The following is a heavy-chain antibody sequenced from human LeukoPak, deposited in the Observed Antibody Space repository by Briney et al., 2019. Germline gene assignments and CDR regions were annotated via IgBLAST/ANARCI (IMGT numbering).Heavy chain of an antibody. D-gene: IGHD5-24*01. J-gene: IGHJ4*02. Sequence: GGSLRLSCAASGFTFSSYSMNWVRQAPGKGLEWVSSISSSSSYIYYADSVKGRFTISRDNAKNSLYPQMNSLRAEDTAVYYCARDPNGYSQFDYWGQGTLVTVSS. CDR2: ISSSSSYI. CDR1: GFTFSSYS. V-gene: IGHV3-21*01. CDR3: ARDPNGYSQFDY.